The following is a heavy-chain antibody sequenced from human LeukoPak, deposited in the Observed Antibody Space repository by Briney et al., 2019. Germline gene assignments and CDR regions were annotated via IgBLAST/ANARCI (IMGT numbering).Heavy chain of an antibody. J-gene: IGHJ4*02. CDR3: ARDCLYYYDSSGYLAGEY. Sequence: SETLSLTCTVSGGSISSSSYYWGWIRQPPGKGLEWIGSIYYSGSTYYNPSLKSRVTISVDTSKNQFSLKLSSVTAADTAVYYCARDCLYYYDSSGYLAGEYRGQGTLVTVSS. CDR2: IYYSGST. V-gene: IGHV4-39*07. CDR1: GGSISSSSYY. D-gene: IGHD3-22*01.